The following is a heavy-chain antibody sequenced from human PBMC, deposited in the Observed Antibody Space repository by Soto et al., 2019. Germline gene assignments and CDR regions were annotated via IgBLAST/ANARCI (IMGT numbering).Heavy chain of an antibody. V-gene: IGHV1-2*04. Sequence: QVQLVQSGAEVKKPGASVKVSCKASGYTFTGYYMHWVRQAPGQGLEWMGWINPNSGGTNYAQKCQGWVTMTRDTSISTAYMELSRLRSDDTAVYYCARDLRLVSYYYYGMDVWGQGTTVTVSS. D-gene: IGHD3-3*01. J-gene: IGHJ6*02. CDR2: INPNSGGT. CDR1: GYTFTGYY. CDR3: ARDLRLVSYYYYGMDV.